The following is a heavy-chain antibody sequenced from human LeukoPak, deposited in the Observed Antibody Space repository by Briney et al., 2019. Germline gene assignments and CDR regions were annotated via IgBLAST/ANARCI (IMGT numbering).Heavy chain of an antibody. D-gene: IGHD4-17*01. CDR2: IYYSGST. CDR3: ARDLTVTTFGFDP. J-gene: IGHJ5*02. V-gene: IGHV4-30-4*01. CDR1: GGSISSGDYY. Sequence: SETLSLTCTVSGGSISSGDYYWSWIRQPPGKGLKWIGYIYYSGSTYYNPSLKSRVTISVDTSKNQFSLKLSSVTAADTAVYYCARDLTVTTFGFDPWGQGTLVTVSS.